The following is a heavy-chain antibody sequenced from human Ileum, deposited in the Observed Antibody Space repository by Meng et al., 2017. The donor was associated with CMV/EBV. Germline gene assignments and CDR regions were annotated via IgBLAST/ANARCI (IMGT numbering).Heavy chain of an antibody. Sequence: QVQLQQSGPRLSQPPHTLSLTCAIAGDSVSSNSADWNWIRQSPSRGLEWLGRTYYRSKWYYDYAVSVKSRITINPDTSKNQFSLQLNSVTPEDTAVYYCARGANGFNLGFFDSWGQGSLVTVSS. J-gene: IGHJ4*02. D-gene: IGHD5-24*01. CDR1: GDSVSSNSAD. V-gene: IGHV6-1*01. CDR2: TYYRSKWYY. CDR3: ARGANGFNLGFFDS.